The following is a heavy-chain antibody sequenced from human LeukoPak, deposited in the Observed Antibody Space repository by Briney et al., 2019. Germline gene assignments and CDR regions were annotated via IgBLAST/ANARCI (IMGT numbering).Heavy chain of an antibody. CDR2: IYTSGST. CDR3: AKESPPLFDP. Sequence: PSETLSLTCTVSGGSISSYYWSWIRQPPGKGLEWIGYIYTSGSTNYNPSLESRVTISVDTSKNQFSLKLSSVTAADTAVYYCAKESPPLFDPWGQGTLVTVSS. J-gene: IGHJ5*02. V-gene: IGHV4-4*09. CDR1: GGSISSYY.